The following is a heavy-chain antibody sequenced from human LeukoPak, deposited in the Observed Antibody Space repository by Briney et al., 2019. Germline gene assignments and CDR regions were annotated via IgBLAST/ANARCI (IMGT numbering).Heavy chain of an antibody. CDR3: ARAVAGHPHFDY. J-gene: IGHJ4*02. CDR2: INPSGGGT. CDR1: GYTFTSYY. V-gene: IGHV1-46*01. D-gene: IGHD6-19*01. Sequence: ASVKVSCKASGYTFTSYYMHWVRQAPGQGLEWMGIINPSGGGTSYAQKFQGRVTMTRDTSTSTVYMELSSLRSEDTAVYYCARAVAGHPHFDYWGQGTLVTVSS.